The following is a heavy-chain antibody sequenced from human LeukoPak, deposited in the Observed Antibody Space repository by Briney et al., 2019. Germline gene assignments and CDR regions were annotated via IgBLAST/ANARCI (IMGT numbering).Heavy chain of an antibody. CDR2: INTNTGNP. D-gene: IGHD5-18*01. J-gene: IGHJ4*02. CDR3: ASSKPGYSYGLFDY. V-gene: IGHV7-4-1*02. CDR1: GHTFTSYA. Sequence: ASVKVSCKPSGHTFTSYAMNWVRQAPGQGLEWRGWINTNTGNPTYAQGFTGRFVFSLDTSISTAYLQISSLKAEDTAVYYCASSKPGYSYGLFDYWGQGTLVTVSS.